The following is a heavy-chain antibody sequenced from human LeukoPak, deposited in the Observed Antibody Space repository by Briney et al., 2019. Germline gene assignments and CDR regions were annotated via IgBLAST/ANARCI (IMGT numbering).Heavy chain of an antibody. J-gene: IGHJ4*02. Sequence: PGGSLRLSCVASGFTFTNAWMSWVRQAPGKGLEWVGRIKSGADAGTTDHAAPVKCRFIISRDDSQDTLYLQMNSLRAEDTAVYYCAKDTGTPGRFDYWGQGTQVTVSS. CDR1: GFTFTNAW. CDR3: AKDTGTPGRFDY. CDR2: IKSGADAGTT. V-gene: IGHV3-15*01. D-gene: IGHD1-1*01.